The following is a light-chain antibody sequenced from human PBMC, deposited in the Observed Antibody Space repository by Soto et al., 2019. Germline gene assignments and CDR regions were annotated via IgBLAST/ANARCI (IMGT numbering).Light chain of an antibody. CDR1: SSDVGGYNY. Sequence: SVLTQPRSVSGSPGQSVTISCTGTSSDVGGYNYVSWYQQHPGKAPKLMIYDVSKRPSGVPDRFSGSKSGNTASLTISGLHAEDEADYYCCSYAGSYTFGVFGTGTKVTVL. V-gene: IGLV2-11*01. CDR2: DVS. CDR3: CSYAGSYTFGV. J-gene: IGLJ1*01.